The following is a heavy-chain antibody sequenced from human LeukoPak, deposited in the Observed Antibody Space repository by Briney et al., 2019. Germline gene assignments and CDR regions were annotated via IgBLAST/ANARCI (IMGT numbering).Heavy chain of an antibody. CDR3: ARDPPFIIGTTFFDY. Sequence: GGSLRLSCAASGFTFSSYTMNWVRQAPGKGLEWVSSIGSSGTYIYYADSLKGRFTISRNNAKNSLYLQMNSLRAEDTAVYYCARDPPFIIGTTFFDYWGQGTLVTVSS. D-gene: IGHD1-20*01. J-gene: IGHJ4*02. CDR1: GFTFSSYT. CDR2: IGSSGTYI. V-gene: IGHV3-21*01.